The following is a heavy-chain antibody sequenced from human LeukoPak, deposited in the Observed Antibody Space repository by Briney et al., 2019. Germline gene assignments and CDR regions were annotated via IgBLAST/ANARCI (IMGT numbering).Heavy chain of an antibody. Sequence: SETLSLTCTVSGGSISCYYWSWIRQPPGKGLEWIGYIYYSGSTNYNPSLKSRVTISVDTSKNQFSLKLSSVTAADTAVYYCARALEMATNGFDYWGQGTLVTVSS. CDR1: GGSISCYY. D-gene: IGHD5-24*01. J-gene: IGHJ4*02. V-gene: IGHV4-59*01. CDR2: IYYSGST. CDR3: ARALEMATNGFDY.